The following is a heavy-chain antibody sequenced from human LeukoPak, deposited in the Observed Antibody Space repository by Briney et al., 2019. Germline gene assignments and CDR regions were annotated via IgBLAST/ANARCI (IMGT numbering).Heavy chain of an antibody. D-gene: IGHD2-2*01. CDR1: GFTFSSYA. Sequence: GGSLRLSCAASGFTFSSYAMSWVRQAPGKGLEWVSAISGSGGSTYYADSVKGRFTISRDNSKNTLYLQMNSLRAEDTAVYYCAKDPDIVVVPAAIDYWGQGTLVTVSS. V-gene: IGHV3-23*01. CDR2: ISGSGGST. J-gene: IGHJ4*02. CDR3: AKDPDIVVVPAAIDY.